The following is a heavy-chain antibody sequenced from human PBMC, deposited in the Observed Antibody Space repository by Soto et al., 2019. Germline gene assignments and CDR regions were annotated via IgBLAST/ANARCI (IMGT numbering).Heavy chain of an antibody. V-gene: IGHV3-7*03. CDR2: IKEDGSEK. J-gene: IGHJ6*02. D-gene: IGHD2-2*01. Sequence: GGSLRLSCEASGFIFGNYWMSWLRRAPGKGLEWVANIKEDGSEKKYADSVKGRLTLSRDNAKNSMYLQMNSLRAEDTAVYYCAKSAFVVPGYYGMDVWGQGTTVTVSS. CDR1: GFIFGNYW. CDR3: AKSAFVVPGYYGMDV.